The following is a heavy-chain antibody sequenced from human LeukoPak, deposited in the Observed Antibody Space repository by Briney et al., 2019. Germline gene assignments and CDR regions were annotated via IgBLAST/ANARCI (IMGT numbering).Heavy chain of an antibody. CDR2: ISGSGGST. V-gene: IGHV3-23*01. Sequence: GGSLRLSCAASGFTFSSYAMSWVRQAPGKGLEWVSAISGSGGSTYYADSVKGRFTISRDNSKNTLYLQMNSLRAEDTAVYYCAKCNVVVVAATHDYWGQGTLVTVSS. D-gene: IGHD2-15*01. CDR3: AKCNVVVVAATHDY. J-gene: IGHJ4*02. CDR1: GFTFSSYA.